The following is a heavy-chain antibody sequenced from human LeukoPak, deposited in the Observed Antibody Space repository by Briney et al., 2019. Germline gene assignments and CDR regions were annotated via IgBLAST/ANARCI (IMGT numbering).Heavy chain of an antibody. J-gene: IGHJ4*02. CDR1: GFTFSSDW. V-gene: IGHV3-7*01. CDR2: IKEDGSEK. D-gene: IGHD2-15*01. CDR3: SPALEN. Sequence: GGSLRLSCAASGFTFSSDWMDWVRQAPGKGLEWVANIKEDGSEKHYVDSVKGRFTISRDNADNSLYLQMDSLRVEDTGVYYCSPALENWGQGPLVTVSA.